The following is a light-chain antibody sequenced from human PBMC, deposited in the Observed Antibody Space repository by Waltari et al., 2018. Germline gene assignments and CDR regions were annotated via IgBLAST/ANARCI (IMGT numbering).Light chain of an antibody. J-gene: IGKJ1*01. CDR2: ASS. V-gene: IGKV1-27*01. CDR1: QGISNN. CDR3: QKYNSAPLT. Sequence: DITLTQSPSSLSASVGDRITITCRASQGISNNLAWYQQKPGKVPKLLIYASSTLQSGVPSRFSGSGSATDFTLTISSLQPEDVATYYCQKYNSAPLTFGQGTKVEIK.